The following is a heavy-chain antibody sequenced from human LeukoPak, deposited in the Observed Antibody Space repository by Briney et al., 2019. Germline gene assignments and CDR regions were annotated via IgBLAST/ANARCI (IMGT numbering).Heavy chain of an antibody. V-gene: IGHV3-53*01. Sequence: GGSLRLSCAASGFTVSSNYMSWVRQAPGKGLEWVSVIYSGGSIYYADSVKGRFTISRDNAKNSVYLQMNSLRAEDTAVYYCARDSGSFPLDYWGQGTLVTVSS. D-gene: IGHD1-26*01. CDR2: IYSGGSI. CDR1: GFTVSSNY. CDR3: ARDSGSFPLDY. J-gene: IGHJ4*02.